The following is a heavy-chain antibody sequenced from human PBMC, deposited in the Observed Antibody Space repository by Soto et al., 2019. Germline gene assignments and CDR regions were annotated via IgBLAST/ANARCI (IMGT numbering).Heavy chain of an antibody. Sequence: SETLSLTCTVSGGSISSSSYYWGWIRQPPGKGLEWIGSIYYSGSTYYNPSLKSRVTISVDTSKNQFSLKLSSVTAADTAVYYCARLKEATVTQTDIDYWGQGTLVTFSS. D-gene: IGHD4-17*01. V-gene: IGHV4-39*01. CDR2: IYYSGST. CDR1: GGSISSSSYY. J-gene: IGHJ4*02. CDR3: ARLKEATVTQTDIDY.